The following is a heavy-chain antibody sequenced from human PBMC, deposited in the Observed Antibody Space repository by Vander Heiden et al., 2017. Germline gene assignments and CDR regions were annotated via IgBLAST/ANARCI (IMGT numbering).Heavy chain of an antibody. V-gene: IGHV1-8*01. CDR3: ARYCSSTSCYKFDS. CDR1: GYTASKFE. D-gene: IGHD2-2*01. J-gene: IGHJ4*02. Sequence: EQLVQSGAEGKKPGASVQVSCKASGYTASKFEINWVRQAAGHGLEWVGWMDPKTGKTGYAQKFQGRVTMTRNTSISTVYMELSSLRSEDTAVYYCARYCSSTSCYKFDSWGQGTLVSVSS. CDR2: MDPKTGKT.